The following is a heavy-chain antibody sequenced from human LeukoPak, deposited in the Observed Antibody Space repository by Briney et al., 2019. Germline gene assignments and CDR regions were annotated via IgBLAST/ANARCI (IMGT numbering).Heavy chain of an antibody. D-gene: IGHD2-15*01. CDR1: GYTFTSYG. V-gene: IGHV1-18*01. CDR3: ARVDIVVVVAANWFDP. J-gene: IGHJ5*02. CDR2: ISAYNGNT. Sequence: ASVKVSCKASGYTFTSYGTSWVRQAPGQGLEWMGWISAYNGNTNYAQKLQGRVTMTTDTSTSTAYMELRSLRSDDTAVYYCARVDIVVVVAANWFDPWGQGTLVTVSS.